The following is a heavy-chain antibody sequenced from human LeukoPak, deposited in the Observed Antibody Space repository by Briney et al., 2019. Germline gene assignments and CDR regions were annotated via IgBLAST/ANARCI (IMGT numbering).Heavy chain of an antibody. J-gene: IGHJ6*03. CDR3: ARERRGVLLWFGKPYYMDV. CDR2: IIPILGIA. D-gene: IGHD3-10*01. V-gene: IGHV1-69*04. CDR1: GGTFSSYA. Sequence: ASVKVSCKASGGTFSSYAISWVRQAPGQGLEWVGRIIPILGIANYAQKFQGRVTITADKSTSTAYMELSSLRSEDTAVYYCARERRGVLLWFGKPYYMDVWGKGTTVTVSS.